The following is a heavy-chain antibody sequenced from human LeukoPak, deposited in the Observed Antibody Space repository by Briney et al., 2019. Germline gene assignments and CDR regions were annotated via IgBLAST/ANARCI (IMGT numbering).Heavy chain of an antibody. CDR3: TTMDDFWRAITKSDY. J-gene: IGHJ4*02. D-gene: IGHD3-3*01. V-gene: IGHV3-15*01. Sequence: PGGSLRLSCAASGFTFSNAWMTWVRQAPGKGLEWVGRIKSKTDDGTTDYAAPVKGRFTISRDDSENTLYLQMNSLKTEDTAVYYCTTMDDFWRAITKSDYWGQGTLVTVSS. CDR1: GFTFSNAW. CDR2: IKSKTDDGTT.